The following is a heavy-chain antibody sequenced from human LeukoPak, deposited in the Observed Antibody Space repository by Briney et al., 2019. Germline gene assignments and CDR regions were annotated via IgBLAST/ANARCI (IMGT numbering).Heavy chain of an antibody. J-gene: IGHJ4*02. Sequence: SETLSLTCTVCGGSISSYYWSWIRQPPGKGLEWIGYIYYSGSTNYNPSLKSRVTISVDTSKNQFSLKLSSVTAADTAVYYCARVESYDSSGFDYWGQGTLVTVSS. CDR3: ARVESYDSSGFDY. V-gene: IGHV4-59*01. CDR2: IYYSGST. D-gene: IGHD3-22*01. CDR1: GGSISSYY.